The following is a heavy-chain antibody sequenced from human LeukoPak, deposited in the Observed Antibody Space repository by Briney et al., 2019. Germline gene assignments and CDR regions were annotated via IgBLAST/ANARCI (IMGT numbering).Heavy chain of an antibody. Sequence: PSETLSLTCTVSSYSISSGYYWGWIRQPPGEWLEWIGRHYHSGSAYYNPSLKSRVTVSVDTSKNQFSLKLNSVTAADTAVYYCARVPHGETIFGVVLYWFDPWGQGTLVTVSS. V-gene: IGHV4-38-2*02. J-gene: IGHJ5*02. CDR3: ARVPHGETIFGVVLYWFDP. CDR1: SYSISSGYY. D-gene: IGHD3-3*01. CDR2: HYHSGSA.